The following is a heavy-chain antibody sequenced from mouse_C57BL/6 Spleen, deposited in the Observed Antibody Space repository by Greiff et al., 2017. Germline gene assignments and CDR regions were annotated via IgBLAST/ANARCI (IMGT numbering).Heavy chain of an antibody. CDR1: GYAFSSYW. V-gene: IGHV1-80*01. CDR2: IYPGDGDT. CDR3: ARWDYYGSSRYWYFDV. J-gene: IGHJ1*03. D-gene: IGHD1-1*01. Sequence: QVQLQQSGAELVKPGASVKISCKASGYAFSSYWMNWVKQRPGKGLEWIGQIYPGDGDTNYNGKFTGKATLTADKSSSTAYMQLSSLTSEDSAVYFCARWDYYGSSRYWYFDVWGTGTTVTVSS.